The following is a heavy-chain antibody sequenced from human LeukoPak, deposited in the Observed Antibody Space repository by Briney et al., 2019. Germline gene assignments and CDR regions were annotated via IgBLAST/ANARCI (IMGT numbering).Heavy chain of an antibody. V-gene: IGHV3-7*01. Sequence: GGSLRLSCAASGFTFSSYWMSWVRQAPGKGLEWVANIKQDGSEKYYVDSVKGRFTISRDNAKNSLYLQMNSLRAEDSAVYYCARDQDSSWSGGYFDYWGQGTLVTVSS. CDR2: IKQDGSEK. CDR1: GFTFSSYW. CDR3: ARDQDSSWSGGYFDY. D-gene: IGHD6-13*01. J-gene: IGHJ4*02.